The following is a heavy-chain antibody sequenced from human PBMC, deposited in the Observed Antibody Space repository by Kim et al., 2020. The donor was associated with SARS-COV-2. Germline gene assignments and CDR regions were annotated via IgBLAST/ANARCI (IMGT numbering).Heavy chain of an antibody. CDR3: AREGTGDT. Sequence: SETLSLTCTVSGGSISSSSYYWGWIRQPPGKGLEWIGSIYYSGSTYYNPSLKSRVTISVNKSKNQFSLKLSSVTAPATAVYYYAREGTGDTWGQGTLGT. CDR1: GGSISSSSYY. D-gene: IGHD3-9*01. V-gene: IGHV4-39*02. J-gene: IGHJ5*02. CDR2: IYYSGST.